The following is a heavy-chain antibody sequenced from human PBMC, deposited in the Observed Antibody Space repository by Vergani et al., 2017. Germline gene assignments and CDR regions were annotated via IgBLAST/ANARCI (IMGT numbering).Heavy chain of an antibody. Sequence: QVQLVESAGRVVQPGKSLRLSCVASGFIFSRYGMHWVRQAPGKGPEWVAFIYYDGSKKYYEDSVRGRFTISRDNSKNTLYLQMDRLRAEDTGVYYCARDYAGTYPLFGFWGQGTRVTVSS. CDR2: IYYDGSKK. V-gene: IGHV3-33*01. J-gene: IGHJ4*02. CDR1: GFIFSRYG. D-gene: IGHD1-1*01. CDR3: ARDYAGTYPLFGF.